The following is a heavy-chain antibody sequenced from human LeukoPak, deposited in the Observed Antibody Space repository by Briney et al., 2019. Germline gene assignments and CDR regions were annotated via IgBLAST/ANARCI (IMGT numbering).Heavy chain of an antibody. J-gene: IGHJ1*01. D-gene: IGHD3-16*01. CDR1: GFTFSNYG. CDR2: IRNDDGSNI. V-gene: IGHV3-30*02. Sequence: PGGSLRLSCAASGFTFSNYGMHCVRQAPGKGLEWVAFIRNDDGSNIYYADSVKGRFTISRDNSKNTVHLQVNSLRVEDTAVHYCAKYEAQYFQHWGQGTLVTVSA. CDR3: AKYEAQYFQH.